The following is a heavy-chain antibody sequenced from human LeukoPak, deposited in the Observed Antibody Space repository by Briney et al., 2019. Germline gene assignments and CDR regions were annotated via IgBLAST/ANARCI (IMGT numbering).Heavy chain of an antibody. CDR1: GFTVSSNY. V-gene: IGHV3-53*01. Sequence: GGSLRLSCAASGFTVSSNYMSWVRQAPGKGLEWVSSIFPSGGEIHYADSVRGRFTISRDNSKSTLSLQMNSLRAEDTAIYYCATYRKVLLPFESWGQGTLVTVSS. CDR2: IFPSGGEI. D-gene: IGHD2-8*02. J-gene: IGHJ4*02. CDR3: ATYRKVLLPFES.